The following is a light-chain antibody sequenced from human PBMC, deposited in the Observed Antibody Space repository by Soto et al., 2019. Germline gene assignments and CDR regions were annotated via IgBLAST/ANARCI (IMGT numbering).Light chain of an antibody. V-gene: IGKV1-39*01. J-gene: IGKJ3*01. Sequence: DIQMTQSPSSLSASVGDRVTITCRASQSISSYLNWYQQKPGKAPKLLIYAASSLQSGVPSRFSGSGSGTDFTLTISSLQPEDFANYYCQQSYSNPQFTFGPGTKVDIX. CDR3: QQSYSNPQFT. CDR1: QSISSY. CDR2: AAS.